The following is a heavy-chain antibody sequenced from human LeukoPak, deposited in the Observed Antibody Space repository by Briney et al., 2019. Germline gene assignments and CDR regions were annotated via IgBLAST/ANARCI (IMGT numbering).Heavy chain of an antibody. CDR2: INHSGST. V-gene: IGHV4-34*01. CDR1: GGSFSGYY. Sequence: PSETLSLTCAVYGGSFSGYYWSWIRQPPGKGLEWIGEINHSGSTNYNPSLKGRVTISVDTSKNQFSLKLSSVTAADTAVYYCARDPLRAYCGGDCYSVADYWGQGTLVTVSS. CDR3: ARDPLRAYCGGDCYSVADY. D-gene: IGHD2-21*02. J-gene: IGHJ4*02.